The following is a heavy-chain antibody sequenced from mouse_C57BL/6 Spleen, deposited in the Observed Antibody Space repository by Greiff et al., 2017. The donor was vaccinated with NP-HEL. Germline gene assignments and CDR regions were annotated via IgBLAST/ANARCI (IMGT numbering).Heavy chain of an antibody. CDR3: ARRPHYYGSSYAAMDY. CDR2: ISNGGGST. D-gene: IGHD1-1*01. V-gene: IGHV5-12*01. J-gene: IGHJ4*01. Sequence: EVMLVESGGGLVQPGGSLKLSCAASGFTFSDYYMYWVRQTPEKRLEWVAYISNGGGSTYYPDTVKGRFTISRDNAKNTLYLQMSRLKSEDTAMYYCARRPHYYGSSYAAMDYWGQGTSVTVSS. CDR1: GFTFSDYY.